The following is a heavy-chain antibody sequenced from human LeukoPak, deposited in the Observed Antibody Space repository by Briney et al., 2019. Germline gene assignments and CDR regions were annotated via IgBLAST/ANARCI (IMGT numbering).Heavy chain of an antibody. V-gene: IGHV1-69*05. CDR3: ARDPKVVTAAEAFDY. Sequence: SVKVSCKASGGTFSSYAISWVRQAPGQGLEWMGGIIPIFGTANYAQKFQGRVTMTRDTSTSTVYMELSSLRSEDTAVYYCARDPKVVTAAEAFDYWGQGTLVTVSS. CDR1: GGTFSSYA. CDR2: IIPIFGTA. D-gene: IGHD6-13*01. J-gene: IGHJ4*02.